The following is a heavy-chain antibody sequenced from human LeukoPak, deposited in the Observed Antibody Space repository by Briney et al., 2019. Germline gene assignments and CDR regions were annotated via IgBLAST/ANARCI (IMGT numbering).Heavy chain of an antibody. D-gene: IGHD3-3*01. CDR2: IRNDGYRK. CDR3: AKDVSGQAY. CDR1: GFTLSNYG. V-gene: IGHV3-30*02. Sequence: PGGSLRLSCTASGFTLSNYGMHWVRQAPGEGLEWLALIRNDGYRKHYADSVKGRFTISRDIFKNTLYLQMNNLRPEDTAVYYCAKDVSGQAYWGQGTLLTASS. J-gene: IGHJ4*02.